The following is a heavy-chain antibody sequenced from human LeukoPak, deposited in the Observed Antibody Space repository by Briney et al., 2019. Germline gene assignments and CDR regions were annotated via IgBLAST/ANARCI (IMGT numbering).Heavy chain of an antibody. D-gene: IGHD6-6*01. Sequence: PSETLSLTCTVSGGSISSYYWSWIRRPPGKGLEWIGYIYYSGSTNYNPSLKSRVTISVDTSKNQFSLKLSSVTAADTAVYYCARGLGGIAARGSSYFDYWGQGTLVTVSS. CDR3: ARGLGGIAARGSSYFDY. V-gene: IGHV4-59*01. CDR1: GGSISSYY. J-gene: IGHJ4*02. CDR2: IYYSGST.